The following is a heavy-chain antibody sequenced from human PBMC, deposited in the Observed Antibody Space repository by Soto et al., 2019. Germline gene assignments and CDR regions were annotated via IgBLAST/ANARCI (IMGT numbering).Heavy chain of an antibody. CDR3: WRGYCGGGGCYPCRDPFDG. D-gene: IGHD2-15*01. V-gene: IGHV3-21*01. CDR1: GFTFRAYH. CDR2: INPTSSHI. J-gene: IGHJ3*01. Sequence: EVQLVESAGGLVMPGGSLRLSCAASGFTFRAYHMNWVLQAPGTGLEWVSSINPTSSHIYYADSVRGRFTITSDDSKKSVARQRSSLRTEDAALYSCWRGYCGGGGCYPCRDPFDGWGQGTMVTVSS.